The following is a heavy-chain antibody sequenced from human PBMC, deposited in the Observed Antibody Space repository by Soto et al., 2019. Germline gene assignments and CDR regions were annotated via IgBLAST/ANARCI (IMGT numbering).Heavy chain of an antibody. CDR2: INHSGST. CDR1: GGSFSGYY. Sequence: TSETLSLTCAVYGGSFSGYYWSWIRQPPGKGLEWIGEINHSGSTNYNPSLKSRVTISVDTSKNQFSLKLSSVTAADTAVYYCARFYGVLVVAAYGMDVCGQGPTVTVSS. D-gene: IGHD2-15*01. CDR3: ARFYGVLVVAAYGMDV. J-gene: IGHJ6*02. V-gene: IGHV4-34*01.